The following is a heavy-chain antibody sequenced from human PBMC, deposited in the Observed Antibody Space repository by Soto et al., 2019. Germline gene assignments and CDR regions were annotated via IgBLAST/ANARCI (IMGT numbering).Heavy chain of an antibody. CDR3: AGAMAYRYGYYYGMDV. D-gene: IGHD5-18*01. V-gene: IGHV3-48*02. J-gene: IGHJ6*02. Sequence: GGSLRLSCSASGFTFRSYSINWVRQAPGKGLEWVSYISSSSSTIYYADSVKGRFTISRDNAKNSLYLQMNSLRDVDTAVYYCAGAMAYRYGYYYGMDVRGQGTTVTVSS. CDR1: GFTFRSYS. CDR2: ISSSSSTI.